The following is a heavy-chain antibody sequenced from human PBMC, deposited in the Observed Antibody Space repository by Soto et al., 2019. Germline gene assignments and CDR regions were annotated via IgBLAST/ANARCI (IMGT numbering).Heavy chain of an antibody. Sequence: ASVKVSCKVSGYTLTELSMHWVRQAPGKGLEWMGGFDPEDGETIYAQKFQGRVTMTEDTSTDTAYMELSSLRSEDTAVYYCATAQSKPIWGSYRRNTIFDYWGQGTLVTVSS. CDR3: ATAQSKPIWGSYRRNTIFDY. CDR2: FDPEDGET. CDR1: GYTLTELS. V-gene: IGHV1-24*01. D-gene: IGHD3-16*02. J-gene: IGHJ4*02.